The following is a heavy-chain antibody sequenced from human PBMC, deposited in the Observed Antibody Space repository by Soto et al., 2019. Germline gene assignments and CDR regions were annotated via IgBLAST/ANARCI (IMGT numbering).Heavy chain of an antibody. CDR2: IYYSGST. D-gene: IGHD5-12*01. CDR3: ARLNSGYEESVDY. J-gene: IGHJ4*02. V-gene: IGHV4-39*01. CDR1: GVSISSSSYY. Sequence: SETLSLTCTVSGVSISSSSYYWGWIRQPPGKGLEWIGSIYYSGSTYYNPSLKSRVTISVDTSKNQFSLKLSSVTAADTAVYYCARLNSGYEESVDYWGQGTLVTVSS.